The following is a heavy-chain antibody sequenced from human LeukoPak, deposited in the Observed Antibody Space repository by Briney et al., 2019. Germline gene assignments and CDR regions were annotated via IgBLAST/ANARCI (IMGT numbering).Heavy chain of an antibody. J-gene: IGHJ6*04. CDR1: GFTFSNAW. Sequence: GGSLRLSCAASGFTFSNAWMSWVRQAPGKGLEWVGHIKSKTDGGETDYAAPVKGIFTISRENSKNTLYLQMNSVKTEDTAVYYCTTMAVRTICGMDVWGKGTTVTVSS. V-gene: IGHV3-15*01. CDR3: TTMAVRTICGMDV. D-gene: IGHD4/OR15-4a*01. CDR2: IKSKTDGGET.